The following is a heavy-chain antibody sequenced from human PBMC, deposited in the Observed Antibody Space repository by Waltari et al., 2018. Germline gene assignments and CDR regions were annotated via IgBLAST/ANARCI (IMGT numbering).Heavy chain of an antibody. CDR3: ARSSSWYQCYFDY. D-gene: IGHD6-13*01. CDR2: IYSVGST. CDR1: GFTVNSNY. V-gene: IGHV3-53*01. Sequence: EVQLVESGGGLIQAGGSLRLSCAAYGFTVNSNYMSWDAQAPGNGLEWVSVIYSVGSTYYADSVKRRFTISRDNSKNTLYLQMNSLRAEDTAVYYCARSSSWYQCYFDYWGQGTLVTVSS. J-gene: IGHJ4*02.